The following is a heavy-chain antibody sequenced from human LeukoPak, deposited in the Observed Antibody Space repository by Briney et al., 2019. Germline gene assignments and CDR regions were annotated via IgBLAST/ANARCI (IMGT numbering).Heavy chain of an antibody. CDR1: GGTFSSYA. V-gene: IGHV1-69*05. D-gene: IGHD3-22*01. J-gene: IGHJ4*02. CDR2: IIPIFGTA. CDR3: ATRPRPPYYGSSGYSV. Sequence: GASVKVSCKASGGTFSSYANSWVRQAPGQGLEWMGRIIPIFGTANYAQKFQGRVTITTDESTSTAYMELSSLRSEDTAVYYCATRPRPPYYGSSGYSVWGQGTLVTVSS.